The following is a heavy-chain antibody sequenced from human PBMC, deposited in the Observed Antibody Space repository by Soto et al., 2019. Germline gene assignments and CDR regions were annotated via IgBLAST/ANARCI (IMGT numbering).Heavy chain of an antibody. CDR3: ARGSVVKGDGYKH. V-gene: IGHV4-31*03. CDR2: IYYSGST. J-gene: IGHJ4*02. Sequence: KPSETLSLTCTVSGGSISSGGYYWSWIRQHPGKGLEWIGYIYYSGSTYYNPSLKSRVTISVDTSKNQFSLKLSSVTAADTAVYYCARGSVVKGDGYKHWGQGTLVTVSS. D-gene: IGHD2-15*01. CDR1: GGSISSGGYY.